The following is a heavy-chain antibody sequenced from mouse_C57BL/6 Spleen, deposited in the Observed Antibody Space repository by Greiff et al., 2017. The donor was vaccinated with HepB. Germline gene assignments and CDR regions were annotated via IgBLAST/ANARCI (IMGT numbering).Heavy chain of an antibody. Sequence: EVQLVESGPGLVKPSQSLSLTCSVTGYSITSGYYWNWIRQFPGNKLEWMGYISYDGSNNYNPSLKNRISITRDTSKNQFFLKLNSVTTEDTATYYCARGYWDVNYWGQGTTLTVSS. D-gene: IGHD4-1*01. J-gene: IGHJ2*01. V-gene: IGHV3-6*01. CDR3: ARGYWDVNY. CDR2: ISYDGSN. CDR1: GYSITSGYY.